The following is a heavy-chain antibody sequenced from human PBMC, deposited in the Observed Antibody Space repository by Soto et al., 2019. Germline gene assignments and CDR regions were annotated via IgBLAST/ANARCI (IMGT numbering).Heavy chain of an antibody. V-gene: IGHV3-23*01. CDR2: ISGSGGRT. D-gene: IGHD3-9*01. Sequence: PGGSLRLSCAASGFAFSSYAMNWVRQAPGKGLEWVSAISGSGGRTYYADSVKGRFTISRDNSKNTLYLQMNRLRAEDTAVYYCAKRHYDILTGDYTSAMDVWGQGTTVTVSS. J-gene: IGHJ6*02. CDR3: AKRHYDILTGDYTSAMDV. CDR1: GFAFSSYA.